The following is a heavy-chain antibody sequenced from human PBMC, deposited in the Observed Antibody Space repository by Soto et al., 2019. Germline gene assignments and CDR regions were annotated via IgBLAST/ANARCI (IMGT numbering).Heavy chain of an antibody. J-gene: IGHJ6*03. CDR3: AKALRFTFTTGYYMDV. Sequence: EVQLLESGGGLVQPGGSLRLSCAASGFTVSSYAMSWVRQAPGKGLEWVSVISGSGSTYSADSVKGRFTISRDSSKNTGYLQMNSLRAEDTAVYYCAKALRFTFTTGYYMDVWGRGTPVTVSS. CDR1: GFTVSSYA. D-gene: IGHD3-16*01. V-gene: IGHV3-23*01. CDR2: ISGSGST.